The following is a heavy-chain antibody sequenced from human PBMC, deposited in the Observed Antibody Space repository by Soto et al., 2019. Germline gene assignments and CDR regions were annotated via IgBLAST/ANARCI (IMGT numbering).Heavy chain of an antibody. CDR2: IIPTLGIA. D-gene: IGHD2-2*01. Sequence: QVQLVQSGADVKKPGSSVKVSCKASGGTFSSYTISWVRQAPGQGLEWMGRIIPTLGIANYAQKFQGRVTITADKSTSTAYMELSSLRSEDTAVYYCAFRYCSSTSCYPAHFDSWGQGTLVTVSS. CDR3: AFRYCSSTSCYPAHFDS. CDR1: GGTFSSYT. J-gene: IGHJ4*02. V-gene: IGHV1-69*02.